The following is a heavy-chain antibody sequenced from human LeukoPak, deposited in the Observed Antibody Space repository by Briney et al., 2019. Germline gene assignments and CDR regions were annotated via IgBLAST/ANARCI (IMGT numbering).Heavy chain of an antibody. CDR1: GFTFTSYA. D-gene: IGHD6-13*01. CDR2: IYSGGST. V-gene: IGHV3-23*03. Sequence: GGSLRLSCAASGFTFTSYAMSWVRQAPGKGLEWVSVIYSGGSTYYADSVKGRFTISRDNAKNSLYLQMNSLRTDDTALYYCTKDITAGGLDYWGQGTLVTVSS. CDR3: TKDITAGGLDY. J-gene: IGHJ4*02.